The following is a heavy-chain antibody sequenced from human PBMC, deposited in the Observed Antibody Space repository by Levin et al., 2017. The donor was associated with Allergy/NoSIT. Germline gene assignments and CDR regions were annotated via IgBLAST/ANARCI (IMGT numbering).Heavy chain of an antibody. Sequence: GGSLRLSCAVSGFTFSSYWMYWVRQAPGKGLVWVSHISTDGSSTSYADSVKGRFTISRDNAKSTLYLQMNSLRAEDTAVYYCARVGYYPLFDYWGQGTLVTASS. D-gene: IGHD3-3*01. CDR3: ARVGYYPLFDY. CDR2: ISTDGSST. J-gene: IGHJ4*02. CDR1: GFTFSSYW. V-gene: IGHV3-74*01.